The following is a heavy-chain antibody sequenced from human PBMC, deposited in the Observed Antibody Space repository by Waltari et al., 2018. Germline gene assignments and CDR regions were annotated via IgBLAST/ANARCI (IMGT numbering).Heavy chain of an antibody. CDR3: ARDRGPSAVTSFDS. Sequence: QLMQSGAEVKKPGASVRVSCTAAGYTFTSYGLNWVRQAPGRGLEWMGWISGYNGNINYAQSLQGRISMTTDTSTSTAYIELRSLTSDDTAVYYCARDRGPSAVTSFDSWGQGTLVTVSP. J-gene: IGHJ4*02. CDR2: ISGYNGNI. CDR1: GYTFTSYG. D-gene: IGHD4-17*01. V-gene: IGHV1-18*01.